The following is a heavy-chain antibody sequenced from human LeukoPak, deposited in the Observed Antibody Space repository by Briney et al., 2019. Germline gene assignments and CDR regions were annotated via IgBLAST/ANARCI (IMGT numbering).Heavy chain of an antibody. CDR2: INPNTGGT. Sequence: ASVKVSCKASGYTFTGYYIHWVRQAPGQGLEWMGWINPNTGGTKFAQNIQGRVTMTRDTSIRTAYMELSSLRSDDTAVYYCARGGEAGSGSSFRVYFDFWGQGTLVTVSS. V-gene: IGHV1-2*02. CDR3: ARGGEAGSGSSFRVYFDF. J-gene: IGHJ4*02. CDR1: GYTFTGYY. D-gene: IGHD1-26*01.